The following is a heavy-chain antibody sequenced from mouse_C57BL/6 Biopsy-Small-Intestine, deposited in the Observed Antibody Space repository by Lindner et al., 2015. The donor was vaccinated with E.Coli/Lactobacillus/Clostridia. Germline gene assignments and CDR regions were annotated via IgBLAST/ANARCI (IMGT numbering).Heavy chain of an antibody. CDR1: GYTFTSYW. V-gene: IGHV1-55*01. Sequence: VQLQESGAELVKPGASVKMSCKASGYTFTSYWITWVKQRPGQGLEWIGDIYPGSGSTNHNEKFKSKATLTVDTSSSTAYMQLSSLTSEDSAVYFCARSDYDYDQAWFAYWGQGTLVTVSA. CDR2: IYPGSGST. D-gene: IGHD2-4*01. J-gene: IGHJ3*01. CDR3: ARSDYDYDQAWFAY.